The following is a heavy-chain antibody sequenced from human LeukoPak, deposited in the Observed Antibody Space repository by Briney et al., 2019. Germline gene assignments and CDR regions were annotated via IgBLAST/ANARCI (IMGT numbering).Heavy chain of an antibody. Sequence: PGGSLRLSCAASGFTFSSYSMNWVRQAPGKGPEWVSYISSSSSTIYYADSVKGRFTISRDNAKNSLYLQMNSLRAEDTAVYYCARDYYGMDVWGQGTTVTVSS. CDR1: GFTFSSYS. CDR2: ISSSSSTI. CDR3: ARDYYGMDV. J-gene: IGHJ6*02. V-gene: IGHV3-48*01.